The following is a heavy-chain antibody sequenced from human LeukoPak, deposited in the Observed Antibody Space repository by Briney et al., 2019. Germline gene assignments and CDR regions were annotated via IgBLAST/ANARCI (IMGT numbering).Heavy chain of an antibody. CDR2: ISYDGSNK. V-gene: IGHV3-30-3*01. CDR3: ARAGSLGSSFDY. J-gene: IGHJ4*02. Sequence: GGSLRLSCAASGFTFSSYAMHWVRQAPGKGLEWVAVISYDGSNKYYADSVKGRFTISRDNSKNTLYLQMNSLRAEDTAVYYCARAGSLGSSFDYWGQGTLVTVSS. CDR1: GFTFSSYA. D-gene: IGHD3-10*01.